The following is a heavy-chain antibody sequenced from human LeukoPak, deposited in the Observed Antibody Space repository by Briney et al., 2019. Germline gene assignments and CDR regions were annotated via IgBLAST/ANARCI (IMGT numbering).Heavy chain of an antibody. J-gene: IGHJ3*02. CDR3: ARIEYKTYNWNYEGGAFDI. V-gene: IGHV4-34*01. CDR1: GGSFSGYY. Sequence: SETLSLTCAVYGGSFSGYYWSWIRQPPGKGLEWIGEINHSGSTNYNPSLKSRVTISVDPSKNQFSLKLSSVTAADTAVYYCARIEYKTYNWNYEGGAFDIWGQGTMVTVSS. CDR2: INHSGST. D-gene: IGHD1-7*01.